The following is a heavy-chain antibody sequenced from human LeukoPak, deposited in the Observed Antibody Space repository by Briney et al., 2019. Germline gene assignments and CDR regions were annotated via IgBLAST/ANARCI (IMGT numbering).Heavy chain of an antibody. J-gene: IGHJ5*02. Sequence: GASVKVSCRASETFSSHAITWVRQAPGPGLEWMGWMNPNSGNTGYAQKFQGRVTMTRNTSISTAYMELSSLRSEDTAVYYCARHSSSWFDPWGQGTLVTVSS. CDR1: ETFSSHA. CDR2: MNPNSGNT. V-gene: IGHV1-8*02. CDR3: ARHSSSWFDP. D-gene: IGHD2-2*01.